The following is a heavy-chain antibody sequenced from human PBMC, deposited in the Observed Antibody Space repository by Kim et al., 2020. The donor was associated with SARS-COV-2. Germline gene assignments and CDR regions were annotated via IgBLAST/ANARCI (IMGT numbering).Heavy chain of an antibody. CDR2: IKSDGIST. CDR1: GFTFSSYW. J-gene: IGHJ3*01. D-gene: IGHD4-4*01. CDR3: ARELKVDPASPRQYDALDV. Sequence: GGSLRLSCAASGFTFSSYWMHWVRQSPGKGLVWVSRIKSDGISTNYADAVKGRFIISRDNAKNTLFLQMNSLGGEDTAVYYCARELKVDPASPRQYDALDVWGQGTMVTVAS. V-gene: IGHV3-74*01.